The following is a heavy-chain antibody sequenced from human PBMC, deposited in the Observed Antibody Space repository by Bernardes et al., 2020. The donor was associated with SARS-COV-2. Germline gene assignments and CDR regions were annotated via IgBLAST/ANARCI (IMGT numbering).Heavy chain of an antibody. Sequence: SETLSLTCSVSGGSISSGDHYWSWIRQSPGKGLEWIGYIHYSGGTDYNPSLRSRVSISLDTSKNQFSLKVISVTAADTAVYYCARDILTGYFSYFYFGMDVWGPGTTVTVSS. CDR2: IHYSGGT. CDR3: ARDILTGYFSYFYFGMDV. D-gene: IGHD3-9*01. CDR1: GGSISSGDHY. J-gene: IGHJ6*02. V-gene: IGHV4-30-4*08.